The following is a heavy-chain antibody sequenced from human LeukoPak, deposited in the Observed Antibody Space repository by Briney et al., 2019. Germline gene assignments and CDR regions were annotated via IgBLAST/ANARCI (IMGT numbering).Heavy chain of an antibody. D-gene: IGHD1-26*01. CDR1: GGSISSYY. J-gene: IGHJ5*02. Sequence: SETLSLTCTVSGGSISSYYWNWIRQPPGKGLEWIAYIYNSEYANYNPSLKSRVSISVDTSKNLCSLRLTSVTAADTAVYYCARHAIYSGGYSYWFDPWGLGTLVTVSS. CDR2: IYNSEYA. V-gene: IGHV4-59*08. CDR3: ARHAIYSGGYSYWFDP.